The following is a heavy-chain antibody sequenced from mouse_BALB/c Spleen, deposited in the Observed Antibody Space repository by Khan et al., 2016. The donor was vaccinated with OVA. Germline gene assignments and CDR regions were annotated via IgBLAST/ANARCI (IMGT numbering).Heavy chain of an antibody. J-gene: IGHJ2*01. CDR3: ARVYGGDFDY. Sequence: EVQLVESGPGLVKPSQSLSLTCTVTDYSITSDYAWNWIRQFPGNKLEWMGFISYSGNTKYNPSLKSRISITRDTSKNQFFLQLNSVTTEDTATYYCARVYGGDFDYWGQGTTLTVSS. V-gene: IGHV3-2*02. D-gene: IGHD1-1*01. CDR2: ISYSGNT. CDR1: DYSITSDYA.